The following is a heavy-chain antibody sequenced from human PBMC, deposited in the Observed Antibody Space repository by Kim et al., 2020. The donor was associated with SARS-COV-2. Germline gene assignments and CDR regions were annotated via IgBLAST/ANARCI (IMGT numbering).Heavy chain of an antibody. CDR3: ARRGRGSTRRGYFDL. Sequence: SETLSLTCAVYGGSFSGYYWSWIRQPPGKGLEWIGEINHSGSTNYNPSLKSRVTISVDTSKNQFSLKLSSVTAADTAVYYCARRGRGSTRRGYFDLWGRGTLVTVSS. CDR2: INHSGST. D-gene: IGHD6-13*01. V-gene: IGHV4-34*01. CDR1: GGSFSGYY. J-gene: IGHJ2*01.